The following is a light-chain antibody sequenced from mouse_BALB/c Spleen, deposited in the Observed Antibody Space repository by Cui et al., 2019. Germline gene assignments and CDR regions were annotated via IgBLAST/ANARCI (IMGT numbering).Light chain of an antibody. Sequence: DIVITQSQKFMSTSVGDRVSITCKASQNVRTAVAWYQQKPGQSPKALIYLASNRHTGVPDRFTGSGSGTDFTLTISNVQSEDLADYFCLQHWNYPLTLGGGTKLEIK. V-gene: IGKV6-14*01. CDR2: LAS. CDR1: QNVRTA. J-gene: IGKJ1*01. CDR3: LQHWNYPLT.